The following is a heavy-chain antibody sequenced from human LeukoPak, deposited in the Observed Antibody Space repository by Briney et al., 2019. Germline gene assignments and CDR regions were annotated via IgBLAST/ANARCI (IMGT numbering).Heavy chain of an antibody. CDR1: GGSFSGYY. CDR2: INHSGST. CDR3: ASMRAYSSSWYSRRWFDP. V-gene: IGHV4-34*01. D-gene: IGHD6-13*01. Sequence: SETLSLTCAVNGGSFSGYYWSWIRQPPGKGLEWIGEINHSGSTNYNPSLKSRVTISVDTSKNQFSLKLSSVTAADTAVYYCASMRAYSSSWYSRRWFDPWGQGTLVTVSS. J-gene: IGHJ5*02.